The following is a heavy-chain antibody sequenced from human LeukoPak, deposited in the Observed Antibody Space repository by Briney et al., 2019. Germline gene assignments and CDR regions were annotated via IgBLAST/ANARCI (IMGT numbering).Heavy chain of an antibody. CDR2: INPNSGGT. J-gene: IGHJ6*03. D-gene: IGHD2-15*01. CDR1: GYTFTSYG. Sequence: SVKVSCKASGYTFTSYGVSWVRQAPGQGLEWIGWINPNSGGTNYAQKFQGRVTMTRDTSISTAHMELSRLRSDDTAVYYCASLGYCSGGSCLSTANYYYYYMDVWGKGTTVTVSS. CDR3: ASLGYCSGGSCLSTANYYYYYMDV. V-gene: IGHV1-2*02.